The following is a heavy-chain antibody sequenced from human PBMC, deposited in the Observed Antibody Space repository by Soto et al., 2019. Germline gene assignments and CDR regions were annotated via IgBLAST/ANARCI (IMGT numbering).Heavy chain of an antibody. J-gene: IGHJ4*02. CDR1: GFTFSSYS. D-gene: IGHD3-3*01. CDR3: AKDPYDFWSGPLDY. Sequence: SLRLSCAASGFTFSSYSMNWVRQAPGKGLEWVSSISSSSSYIYYADSVKGRFTISRDNAKNSLYLQMNSLRAEDTALYYCAKDPYDFWSGPLDYWGQGTLVTVS. V-gene: IGHV3-21*04. CDR2: ISSSSSYI.